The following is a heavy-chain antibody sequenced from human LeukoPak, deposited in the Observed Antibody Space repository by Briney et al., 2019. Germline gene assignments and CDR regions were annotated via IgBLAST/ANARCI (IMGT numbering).Heavy chain of an antibody. J-gene: IGHJ5*02. D-gene: IGHD5-24*01. CDR3: VKEVGYGSNWSDP. Sequence: GGSLRLSCAASGFTFSNHAMSWVRQAPGKGLEWVSGISGNGANTYYADSVKGRFSISRDKTKNTLHLQMNSLRVEDTAVYYCVKEVGYGSNWSDPWGQGTLVTVSS. CDR2: ISGNGANT. V-gene: IGHV3-23*01. CDR1: GFTFSNHA.